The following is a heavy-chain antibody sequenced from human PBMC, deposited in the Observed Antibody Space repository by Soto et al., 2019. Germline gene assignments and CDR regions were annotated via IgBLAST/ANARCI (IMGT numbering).Heavy chain of an antibody. CDR3: AILGGTYYAFDF. V-gene: IGHV3-23*01. CDR1: GFTFSNYA. J-gene: IGHJ3*01. Sequence: EVQLLESGGGLVRPGGSLRLSCAASGFTFSNYAMNWVRQAPGKGLEWVSVISGSGGSASYADSVQGRFTISRDNSNNTLYLQMNSLRAEDTAVYYCAILGGTYYAFDFWGQGTLVTVS. CDR2: ISGSGGSA. D-gene: IGHD1-26*01.